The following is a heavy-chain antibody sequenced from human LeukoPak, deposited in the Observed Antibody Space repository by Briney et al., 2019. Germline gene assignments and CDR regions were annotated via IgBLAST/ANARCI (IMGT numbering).Heavy chain of an antibody. J-gene: IGHJ4*02. CDR3: ARVPSITIFGVVTPYYFDY. D-gene: IGHD3-3*01. V-gene: IGHV4-61*01. Sequence: PSETLSLTCTVSGGSVSSGSYYWSCIRQPPGKGLEWIGYIYYSGSTNYNPSLKSRVTISVDTSKNQFSLKLSSVTAADTAVYYCARVPSITIFGVVTPYYFDYWGQGTLVTVSS. CDR2: IYYSGST. CDR1: GGSVSSGSYY.